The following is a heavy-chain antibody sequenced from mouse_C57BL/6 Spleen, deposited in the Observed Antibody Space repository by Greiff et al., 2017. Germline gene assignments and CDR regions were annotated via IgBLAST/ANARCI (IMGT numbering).Heavy chain of an antibody. CDR2: IDPEDGDT. V-gene: IGHV14-1*01. CDR1: GFNIKDYY. Sequence: VQLQQPGAELVRPGASVKLSCTASGFNIKDYYMHWVKQRPEQGLEWIGRIDPEDGDTEYAPKFQGKATLTADTASNTAYLQLSSRTSEDTAVYYCTRYYYGSSHMDYWGQGTSVTVSS. J-gene: IGHJ4*01. D-gene: IGHD1-1*01. CDR3: TRYYYGSSHMDY.